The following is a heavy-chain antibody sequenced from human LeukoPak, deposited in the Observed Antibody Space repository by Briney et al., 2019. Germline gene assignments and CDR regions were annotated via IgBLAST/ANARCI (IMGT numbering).Heavy chain of an antibody. CDR2: INTNTGDP. J-gene: IGHJ5*02. CDR3: ARSLRRRYNWFDP. V-gene: IGHV7-4-1*02. CDR1: GYSFTTFA. Sequence: ASVKVSCKASGYSFTTFAMNWVRQAPGQGPEWMGWINTNTGDPTYAQGFTGRFVFSLDTSVSTAYLQISSLKAEDTAVYYCARSLRRRYNWFDPWGQGTLVTVSS. D-gene: IGHD4-17*01.